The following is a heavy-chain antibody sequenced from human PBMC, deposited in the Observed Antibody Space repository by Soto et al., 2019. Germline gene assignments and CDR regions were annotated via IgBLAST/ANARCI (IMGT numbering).Heavy chain of an antibody. J-gene: IGHJ4*02. Sequence: SETLSLTCAVYGGSFSGYYWSWIRQPPGKGLEWIGEINHSGSTNYNPSLKSRVTISVDTSKNQFSLKLSSVTAADTAVYYCARGRGLSHFDYWGQGTLVTVSS. CDR3: ARGRGLSHFDY. CDR1: GGSFSGYY. V-gene: IGHV4-34*01. CDR2: INHSGST. D-gene: IGHD3-10*01.